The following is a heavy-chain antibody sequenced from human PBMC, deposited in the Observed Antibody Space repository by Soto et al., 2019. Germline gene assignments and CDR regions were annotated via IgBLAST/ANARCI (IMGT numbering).Heavy chain of an antibody. CDR1: GFTFSDYG. J-gene: IGHJ4*02. CDR2: IWYDGNDK. V-gene: IGHV3-33*01. D-gene: IGHD6-6*01. CDR3: ARDSLRGQLATLFDY. Sequence: QVQLVESGGGVVQPGRSLRLSCAASGFTFSDYGMHWVRQAPGKGLEWVAVIWYDGNDKYYADSVKGRFTISRDNSKNTLYLQMNSLRAEDTAVYYCARDSLRGQLATLFDYWGQGTLVTVSS.